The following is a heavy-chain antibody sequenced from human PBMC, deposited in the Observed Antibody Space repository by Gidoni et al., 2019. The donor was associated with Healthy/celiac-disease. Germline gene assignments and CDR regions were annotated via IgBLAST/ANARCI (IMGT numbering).Heavy chain of an antibody. V-gene: IGHV3-23*01. CDR2: ISGSGGST. Sequence: EVQLLESGGVLLQPGGSLRLPCAPSGFLFSSYAMSWVRQAPGKGLEWVAAISGSGGSTYYADSVKGRFTISRDNSKNTLYLQMNSLRAEDTAVYYCAKDARVAYCGGDCFANAFDIWGQGTMVTVSS. CDR3: AKDARVAYCGGDCFANAFDI. CDR1: GFLFSSYA. J-gene: IGHJ3*02. D-gene: IGHD2-21*02.